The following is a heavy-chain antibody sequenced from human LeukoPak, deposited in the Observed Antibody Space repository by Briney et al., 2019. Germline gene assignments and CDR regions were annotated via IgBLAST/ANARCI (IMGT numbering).Heavy chain of an antibody. V-gene: IGHV4-59*01. J-gene: IGHJ6*03. CDR2: IYYSGST. Sequence: PSETLSLTCTVSGGSISSYYWSWIRQPPGKGLEWIGYIYYSGSTNYNPSLKSRVTISVDTSKNQFSLKLSSVTAADTAVHYCAKAPSAYCGGDCFSAYMDVWGKGTTVTVSS. D-gene: IGHD2-21*02. CDR3: AKAPSAYCGGDCFSAYMDV. CDR1: GGSISSYY.